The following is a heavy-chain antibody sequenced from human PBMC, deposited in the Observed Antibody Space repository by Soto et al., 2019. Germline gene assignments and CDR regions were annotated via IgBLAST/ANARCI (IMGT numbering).Heavy chain of an antibody. V-gene: IGHV3-64*01. Sequence: GGSLRLSCAASGFTFSSYAMHWVRQAPGKGLEYVSTINRNGGSTYYANSVKGRFTISRDNSKNTLYLQMGSLRAEDMAVYYCARGGSDYYFDYWGQGTRVTVSS. D-gene: IGHD2-21*02. J-gene: IGHJ4*02. CDR3: ARGGSDYYFDY. CDR1: GFTFSSYA. CDR2: INRNGGST.